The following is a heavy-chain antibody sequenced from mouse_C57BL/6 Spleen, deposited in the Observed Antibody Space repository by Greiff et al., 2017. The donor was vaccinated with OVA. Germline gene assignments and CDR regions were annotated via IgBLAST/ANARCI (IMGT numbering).Heavy chain of an antibody. D-gene: IGHD2-3*01. J-gene: IGHJ4*01. V-gene: IGHV1-59*01. CDR2: IDPSDSYT. CDR3: ARRGAYDCYYVAMDD. Sequence: VQLQQPGAELVRPGPSVKLSCKASGYTFTSYWMHWVKQRPGQGLEWIGVIDPSDSYTNYNQKLKGKATLTVEPSSSTAYMQLSSLTSEDSAVYYCARRGAYDCYYVAMDDWGQGTSVTVSS. CDR1: GYTFTSYW.